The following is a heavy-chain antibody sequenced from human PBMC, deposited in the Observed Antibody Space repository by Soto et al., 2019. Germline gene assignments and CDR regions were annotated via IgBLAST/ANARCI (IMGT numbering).Heavy chain of an antibody. CDR2: IYYSGST. D-gene: IGHD5-18*01. CDR1: GGSISSYY. CDR3: ARDSRYSYGPVDY. Sequence: SETLSLTCPVSGGSISSYYWSWIRQPPGKGLEWIGYIYYSGSTNYNPSLKSRVTISVDTSKNQFSLKLSSVTAADTAVYYCARDSRYSYGPVDYWGQGTLVTVSS. V-gene: IGHV4-59*12. J-gene: IGHJ4*02.